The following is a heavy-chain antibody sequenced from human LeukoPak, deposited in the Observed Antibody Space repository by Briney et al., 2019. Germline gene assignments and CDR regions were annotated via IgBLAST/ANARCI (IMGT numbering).Heavy chain of an antibody. CDR1: GCTFTSYY. D-gene: IGHD1-7*01. J-gene: IGHJ5*02. V-gene: IGHV1-2*06. CDR3: ARGAETTTNWFDP. Sequence: SSVKVSCKASGCTFTSYYMDWVQQAPGQGLEWMGRINPNSGGTNYAQKFQGRVTVTRDTSISTAYMELSRLTSDDTAVYYCARGAETTTNWFDPWGQGTLVTVSS. CDR2: INPNSGGT.